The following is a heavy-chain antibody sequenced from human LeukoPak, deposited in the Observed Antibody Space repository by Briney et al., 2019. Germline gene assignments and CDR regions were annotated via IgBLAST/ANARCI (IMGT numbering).Heavy chain of an antibody. CDR3: AKWGDYDVLTGYYDSDY. V-gene: IGHV3-23*01. J-gene: IGHJ4*02. CDR1: GFSFSNYA. Sequence: GASLRLSCAASGFSFSNYAMSWVRQVPGKGLEWVSAISGRDDSTYYADSVKGRFTISRDTSKNTLYLQMNSLSAEDTAVYHCAKWGDYDVLTGYYDSDYWGQGTLVTVSS. D-gene: IGHD3-9*01. CDR2: ISGRDDST.